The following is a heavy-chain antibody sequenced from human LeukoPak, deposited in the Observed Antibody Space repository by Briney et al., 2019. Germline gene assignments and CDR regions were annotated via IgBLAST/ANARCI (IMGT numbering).Heavy chain of an antibody. Sequence: SVKVSCKASGGTFSSYAISWVRQAPGRGLEWMGRIIPILGIANYAQKFQGRVTITADKSTSTAYMELSSLRSEDTAVYYCARDLPRSTVVPEDSDHWGQGTLVTVSS. V-gene: IGHV1-69*04. CDR3: ARDLPRSTVVPEDSDH. CDR2: IIPILGIA. CDR1: GGTFSSYA. J-gene: IGHJ5*02. D-gene: IGHD2-2*01.